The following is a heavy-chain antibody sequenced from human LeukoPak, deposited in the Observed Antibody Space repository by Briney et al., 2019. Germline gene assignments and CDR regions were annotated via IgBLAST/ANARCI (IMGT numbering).Heavy chain of an antibody. D-gene: IGHD3-22*01. CDR1: GFTVSSNY. J-gene: IGHJ6*03. CDR3: AKDSSSYDWGYMDV. CDR2: IGGSDGRT. V-gene: IGHV3-23*01. Sequence: GGSLRLSCAASGFTVSSNYMNWVRQAPGKGLEWVSLIGGSDGRTRYADSVKGRFTISRDNSKNTLYLEMNSLRAEDTAVYYCAKDSSSYDWGYMDVWGKGTTVTISS.